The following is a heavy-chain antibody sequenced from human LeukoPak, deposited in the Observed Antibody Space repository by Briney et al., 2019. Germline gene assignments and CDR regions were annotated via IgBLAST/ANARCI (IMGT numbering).Heavy chain of an antibody. D-gene: IGHD5-18*01. CDR1: GFTVSSTY. Sequence: PGGSLRLSCAASGFTVSSTYMNWVRQAPGKGLEWVSVIYSGGSTNYADSVKGRFTIYRDNSKNTLYLQMNSLSAEDTAVYYCIYGYTLDFWGQGTLVTVSS. CDR2: IYSGGST. J-gene: IGHJ4*02. V-gene: IGHV3-53*01. CDR3: IYGYTLDF.